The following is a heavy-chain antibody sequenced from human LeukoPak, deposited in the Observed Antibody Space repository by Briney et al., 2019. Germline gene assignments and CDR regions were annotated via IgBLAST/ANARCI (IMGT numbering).Heavy chain of an antibody. Sequence: ASVKVSCKASGYTFTSYYMHWVRQAPGQGLEWIGIINPSGGSTSYAQKFQGRVTMTRVTSTSTVYMELSSLRSEDTAVYYCARLVNYYDSSGYSDYWGQGTLVTVSS. D-gene: IGHD3-22*01. CDR1: GYTFTSYY. V-gene: IGHV1-46*01. CDR2: INPSGGST. CDR3: ARLVNYYDSSGYSDY. J-gene: IGHJ4*02.